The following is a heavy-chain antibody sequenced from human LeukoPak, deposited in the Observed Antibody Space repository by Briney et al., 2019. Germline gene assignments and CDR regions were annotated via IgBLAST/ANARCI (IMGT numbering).Heavy chain of an antibody. CDR2: IYSGGST. V-gene: IGHV3-53*01. CDR3: AKVWTAYSDDYFDY. Sequence: GGSLRLSCAASGFTVSRNYMSWVRQAPGKGLEWVSVIYSGGSTYYADSVTGRFTISRHNSKNTLYLQMNSLRAEDTAVYYCAKVWTAYSDDYFDYWGQGTLVTVSS. J-gene: IGHJ4*02. D-gene: IGHD3/OR15-3a*01. CDR1: GFTVSRNY.